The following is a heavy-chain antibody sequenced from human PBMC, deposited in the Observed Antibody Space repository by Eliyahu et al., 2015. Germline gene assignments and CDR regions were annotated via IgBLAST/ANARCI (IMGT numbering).Heavy chain of an antibody. J-gene: IGHJ6*03. CDR1: GXXFXSYA. CDR2: ISYDGSNK. V-gene: IGHV3-30*01. CDR3: AILKGSYGDYYMDV. Sequence: QVQLVESGGGVVQPGRSLRLSCAAXGXXFXSYAMXWVRQAPGKGVEWVAVISYDGSNKYYADSVKGRFTISRDNSKNTLYLQMNSLRAEDTAVYYCAILKGSYGDYYMDVWGKGTTVTVSS. D-gene: IGHD1-26*01.